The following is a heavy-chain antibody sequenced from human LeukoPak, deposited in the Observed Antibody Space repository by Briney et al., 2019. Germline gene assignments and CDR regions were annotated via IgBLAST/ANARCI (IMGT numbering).Heavy chain of an antibody. CDR3: AGDRATSYFDY. Sequence: GGSLRLSCAASGFTFRSHGMHWVGQAPGKGLEWVAFIWYDGSNKYYTDSVKGRFTISRDNSKNTLYLQMNSLSAEDTAVYYCAGDRATSYFDYWGQGALVTISS. J-gene: IGHJ4*02. V-gene: IGHV3-33*01. D-gene: IGHD1-26*01. CDR1: GFTFRSHG. CDR2: IWYDGSNK.